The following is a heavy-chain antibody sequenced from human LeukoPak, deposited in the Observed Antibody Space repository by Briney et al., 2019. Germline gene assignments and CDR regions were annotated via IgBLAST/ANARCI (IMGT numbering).Heavy chain of an antibody. CDR1: GFTFSSYW. D-gene: IGHD3-9*01. Sequence: GGSLRLSCPVSGFTFSSYWMSWVRQAPGKGLEWVANIKQDGSEKNYADSVKGRFTISRDNAKNSLYLQMNSLRAEDTAVYYCATLSGYADYWGQGTLVTVSS. V-gene: IGHV3-7*01. J-gene: IGHJ4*02. CDR2: IKQDGSEK. CDR3: ATLSGYADY.